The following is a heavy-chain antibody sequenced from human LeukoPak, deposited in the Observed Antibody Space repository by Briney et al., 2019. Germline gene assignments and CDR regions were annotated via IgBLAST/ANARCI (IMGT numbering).Heavy chain of an antibody. CDR1: GFTFSSYS. V-gene: IGHV3-21*01. J-gene: IGHJ4*02. Sequence: GGSLRLSCAASGFTFSSYSMNWVRQAPVKGLEWVSSISSSSGYTYYADSVKGRFTISRDNAKNSLYLQMNSLRAEDTAVYYCARVGDYGDYIDYWGQGTLVTVSS. CDR2: ISSSSGYT. CDR3: ARVGDYGDYIDY. D-gene: IGHD4-17*01.